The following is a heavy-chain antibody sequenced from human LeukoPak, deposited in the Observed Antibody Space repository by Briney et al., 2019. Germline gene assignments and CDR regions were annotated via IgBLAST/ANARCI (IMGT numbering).Heavy chain of an antibody. CDR3: ARLTYYDFWSGYNYAFDI. V-gene: IGHV1-8*01. Sequence: ASVKVSCKTSGYPFRNYDINWVRQATGQGLEWMGWINPHSGKTGYAQKFQGRVTMTTDTSASTAYMELSRLRSDDTAVYYCARLTYYDFWSGYNYAFDIWGQGTMVTVSS. J-gene: IGHJ3*02. D-gene: IGHD3-3*01. CDR2: INPHSGKT. CDR1: GYPFRNYD.